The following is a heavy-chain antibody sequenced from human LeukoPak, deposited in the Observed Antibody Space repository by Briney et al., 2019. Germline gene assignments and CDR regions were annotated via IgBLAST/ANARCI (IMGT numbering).Heavy chain of an antibody. CDR2: IGGNSRFI. V-gene: IGHV3-9*01. CDR3: ARGPRLGGGAPGNYFDY. J-gene: IGHJ4*02. Sequence: PGGSLRLSCAASGFSFGDYSMHWVRQVPGRGLEWVSGIGGNSRFIGYADSVKGRFTISRDNSERFLHLQMNSLRAEDTAVYYCARGPRLGGGAPGNYFDYWGQGTLVTVSS. D-gene: IGHD1-26*01. CDR1: GFSFGDYS.